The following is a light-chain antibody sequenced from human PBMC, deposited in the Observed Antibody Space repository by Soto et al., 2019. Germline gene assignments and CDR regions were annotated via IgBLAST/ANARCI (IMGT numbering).Light chain of an antibody. V-gene: IGKV2-28*01. J-gene: IGKJ2*01. Sequence: DIVMTQSPLSLPVTPGEPASISCRSSQSLLHSNGYNYLDWYLQKPGQSPQLLIYLGSNRASGVLDRFRGMGSGTDFKLKTSRVGAEVVGVYNSMQVLQTPQIFGQGPKLRSN. CDR3: MQVLQTPQI. CDR1: QSLLHSNGYNY. CDR2: LGS.